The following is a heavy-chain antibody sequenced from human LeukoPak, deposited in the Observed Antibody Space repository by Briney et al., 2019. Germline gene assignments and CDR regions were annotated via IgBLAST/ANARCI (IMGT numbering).Heavy chain of an antibody. D-gene: IGHD3-22*01. CDR1: GYTFTGYY. Sequence: ASVKVSCKASGYTFTGYYMHWVRQAPGQGLEWMGWINPNSGGTNYAQKFQGRVTMTRDTSISTAYMELSRLRSDDTAVYYCVRDQSGPYYYDSSGYYAEDWGQGTLVTVSS. CDR2: INPNSGGT. J-gene: IGHJ4*02. V-gene: IGHV1-2*02. CDR3: VRDQSGPYYYDSSGYYAED.